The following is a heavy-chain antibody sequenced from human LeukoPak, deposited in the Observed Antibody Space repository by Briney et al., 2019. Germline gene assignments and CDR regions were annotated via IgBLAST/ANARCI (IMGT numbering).Heavy chain of an antibody. D-gene: IGHD3-16*01. CDR1: GFTFSSYS. CDR3: ARIMGESDY. J-gene: IGHJ4*02. V-gene: IGHV3-48*04. CDR2: ISSSSSTI. Sequence: GGSLSLSCAASGFTFSSYSMNWVRQAPGKGLEWVSYISSSSSTIYYADSVKGRFTISRDNAKNSLYLQMKSLRAEDTAVYYCARIMGESDYWGQGTLVTVSS.